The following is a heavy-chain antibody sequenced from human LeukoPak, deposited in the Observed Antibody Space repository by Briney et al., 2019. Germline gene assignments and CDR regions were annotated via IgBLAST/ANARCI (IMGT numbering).Heavy chain of an antibody. Sequence: GESRRISCKGSGYSFTTYWVGSVRQMPEKGLEWMGIIYPGDSDTRYSPSFQGQVTISADKSISTAYLQWSSLKASDTAMYYCARGRNWFDPWGQGTLVTVSS. V-gene: IGHV5-51*01. CDR3: ARGRNWFDP. CDR1: GYSFTTYW. J-gene: IGHJ5*02. CDR2: IYPGDSDT.